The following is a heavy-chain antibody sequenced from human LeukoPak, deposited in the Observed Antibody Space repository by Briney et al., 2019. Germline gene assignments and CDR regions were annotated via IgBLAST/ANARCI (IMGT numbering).Heavy chain of an antibody. CDR2: INAGNGNT. CDR1: GYTFTNYA. Sequence: WASVKVSCKASGYTFTNYAVNWVRQAPGQRLEWMGWINAGNGNTKYSQEFQGRVTIIRDTSASTVYMELRSLTSEDMAVYYCARGIWSSHSVGYYFDFWGQGTLVTVSS. J-gene: IGHJ4*02. V-gene: IGHV1-3*03. D-gene: IGHD5/OR15-5a*01. CDR3: ARGIWSSHSVGYYFDF.